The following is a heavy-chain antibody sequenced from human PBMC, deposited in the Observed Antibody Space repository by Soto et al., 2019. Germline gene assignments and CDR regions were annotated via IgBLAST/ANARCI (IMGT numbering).Heavy chain of an antibody. CDR3: ARDRRDGYNLAHYYYYYGMDV. Sequence: GGSLRLSCAASGFTFSSYWMSWVRQAPGKGLEWVANIKQDGSEKYYVDSVKGRFTISRDNAKNSLYLQMNSLRAEDTAVYYCARDRRDGYNLAHYYYYYGMDVWGQGTTVTVSS. J-gene: IGHJ6*02. CDR1: GFTFSSYW. D-gene: IGHD5-12*01. V-gene: IGHV3-7*05. CDR2: IKQDGSEK.